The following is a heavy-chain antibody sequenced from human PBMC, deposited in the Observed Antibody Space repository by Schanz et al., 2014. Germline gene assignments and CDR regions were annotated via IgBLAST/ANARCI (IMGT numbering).Heavy chain of an antibody. Sequence: QAQLMESGGGVVQPGTSLILSCSVSGFSLNTYGIHWFRQPAGKGLEWVAVIWNNGVTKYYADSVRGRFTISGDRFQNTLYLRMSRRRAEDTAVYYCARANYRRKINFDYWGRGTLXTVSS. CDR1: GFSLNTYG. V-gene: IGHV3-33*01. CDR2: IWNNGVTK. J-gene: IGHJ4*02. CDR3: ARANYRRKINFDY. D-gene: IGHD3-10*01.